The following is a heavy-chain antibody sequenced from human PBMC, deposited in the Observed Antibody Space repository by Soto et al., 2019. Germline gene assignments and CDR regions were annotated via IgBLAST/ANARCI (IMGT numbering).Heavy chain of an antibody. CDR3: ARGPPCGRGMDV. Sequence: EVQLVESGGGLVQPGGSLRLSCAASGFTFSSYDMNWVGQATGKGLEWVSAIGTAGDTYYPGSVKGRFTISRENAKNSLYLQMNSLGAGETAVYYCARGPPCGRGMDVWGQGTTVTVSS. CDR2: IGTAGDT. D-gene: IGHD1-26*01. J-gene: IGHJ6*02. CDR1: GFTFSSYD. V-gene: IGHV3-13*04.